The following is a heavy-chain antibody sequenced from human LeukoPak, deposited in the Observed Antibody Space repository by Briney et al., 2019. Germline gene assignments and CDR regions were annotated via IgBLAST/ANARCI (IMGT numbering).Heavy chain of an antibody. J-gene: IGHJ6*03. D-gene: IGHD3-10*01. Sequence: GGSLRLSCVASGFTFNTYGTNWVRQAPGKGLEWISYISRDSKTIHYADSVKGRFTVSRDNAKTSLFLQMDGLGAEDTAVYYCAREYYGSGWRSYFSYYMDLWGTGTTVAVSS. V-gene: IGHV3-48*01. CDR3: AREYYGSGWRSYFSYYMDL. CDR1: GFTFNTYG. CDR2: ISRDSKTI.